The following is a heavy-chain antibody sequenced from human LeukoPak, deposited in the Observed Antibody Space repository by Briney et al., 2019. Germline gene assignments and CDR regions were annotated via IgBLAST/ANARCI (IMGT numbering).Heavy chain of an antibody. CDR3: ASDRAYSQFHY. D-gene: IGHD2-15*01. V-gene: IGHV3-7*01. CDR1: GFTFSTYW. J-gene: IGHJ4*02. Sequence: PGGSLRLSCAASGFTFSTYWMDWVRQAPGKGLEWVASIKEDGSDTNYVGSVRGRFTDSRDNTKNSLYLQMNSLRADDTAVYYCASDRAYSQFHYWGQGTLVTVTS. CDR2: IKEDGSDT.